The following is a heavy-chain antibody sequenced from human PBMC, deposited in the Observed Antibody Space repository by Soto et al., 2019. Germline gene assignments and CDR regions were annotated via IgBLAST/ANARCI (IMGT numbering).Heavy chain of an antibody. J-gene: IGHJ2*01. V-gene: IGHV1-69*12. Sequence: QVQLVQSGAEVKKPGSSVQVSCKASGGTFSTSTMNWVRQAPGQGPEWMGGSIPILGTANYAQKFQCRVTIIADETTSTAYMELSSLRSEDTAVYYCARHSDDRGYFDLWGRGTLVTVSS. CDR3: ARHSDDRGYFDL. CDR2: SIPILGTA. CDR1: GGTFSTST.